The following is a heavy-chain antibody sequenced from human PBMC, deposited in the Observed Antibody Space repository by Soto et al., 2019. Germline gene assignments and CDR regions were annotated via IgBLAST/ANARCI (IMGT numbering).Heavy chain of an antibody. J-gene: IGHJ5*02. D-gene: IGHD3-3*01. CDR3: ARWIEYYDFWSGYYDELNWFDP. Sequence: EVQLVESGGGLVQPGGSLRLSCAASGFTFSSYWMHWVRQAPGKGLVWVSRINSDGSSTSYADSVKGRFTISRDNAKNTLYLQMNSLRAEDTAVYYCARWIEYYDFWSGYYDELNWFDPWGQGTLVTVSS. V-gene: IGHV3-74*01. CDR1: GFTFSSYW. CDR2: INSDGSST.